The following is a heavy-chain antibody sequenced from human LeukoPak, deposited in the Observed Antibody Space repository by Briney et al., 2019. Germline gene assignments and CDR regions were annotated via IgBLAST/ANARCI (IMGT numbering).Heavy chain of an antibody. CDR3: AKDRPNYHESNGHYYRPNGDY. D-gene: IGHD3-22*01. CDR1: GFTFNIYA. J-gene: IGHJ4*02. V-gene: IGHV3-23*01. CDR2: ITSSGDVT. Sequence: SGGSLRLSCAASGFTFNIYAMSWVRQAPGKGLEWVSSITSSGDVTFYADSVKDLFTISRDNSKNTLYLKMSRLRAEDTAVYYCAKDRPNYHESNGHYYRPNGDYWGQGTLVTVSS.